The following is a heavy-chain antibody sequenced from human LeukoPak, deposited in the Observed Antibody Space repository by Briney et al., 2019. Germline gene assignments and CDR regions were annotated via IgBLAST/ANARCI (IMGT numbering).Heavy chain of an antibody. CDR2: IKPDSGDT. Sequence: ASVKVSCKASGYTFSGYYIHWVRQAPGQGLEWMGWIKPDSGDTHYVQKFQGRVTMTRDTSITTAYMELSLRSDDTAVYYCAKFDQDWGTFDHWGQGTVVTVSS. D-gene: IGHD7-27*01. J-gene: IGHJ4*02. CDR1: GYTFSGYY. CDR3: AKFDQDWGTFDH. V-gene: IGHV1-2*02.